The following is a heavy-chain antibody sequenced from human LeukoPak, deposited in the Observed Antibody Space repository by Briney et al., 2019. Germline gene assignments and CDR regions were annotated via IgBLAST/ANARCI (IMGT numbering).Heavy chain of an antibody. D-gene: IGHD2-2*01. Sequence: ASVKVSCKVSGYTLTELSMHWVRQAPGKGLEWMGGFDPEDGETIYAQKFQGWVTMTRDTSISTAYMELSRLRSDDTAVYYCARGGVVVVPAAKYPFDYWGQGTLVTVSS. J-gene: IGHJ4*02. CDR1: GYTLTELS. CDR2: FDPEDGET. CDR3: ARGGVVVVPAAKYPFDY. V-gene: IGHV1-24*01.